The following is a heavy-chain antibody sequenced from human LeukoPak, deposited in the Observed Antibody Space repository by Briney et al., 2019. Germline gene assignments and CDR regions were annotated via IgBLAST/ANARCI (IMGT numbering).Heavy chain of an antibody. J-gene: IGHJ5*02. CDR1: GYTFTGYY. CDR2: INPNSGGT. Sequence: GASVKDSCKASGYTFTGYYMHSVRQAPGQGLEWMGWINPNSGGTNYAQKFQGRVTMTRDTSISTAYMELSRLRSDDTAVYYCARESRNWGYHVSFVGWFDPWGQGTLVTVSS. CDR3: ARESRNWGYHVSFVGWFDP. V-gene: IGHV1-2*02. D-gene: IGHD7-27*01.